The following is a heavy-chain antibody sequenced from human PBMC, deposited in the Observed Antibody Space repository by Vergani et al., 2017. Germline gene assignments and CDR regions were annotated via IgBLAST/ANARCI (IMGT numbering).Heavy chain of an antibody. D-gene: IGHD2-15*01. Sequence: QVQLQESGPGLVKPSETLSLTCAVYGGSFSGYYWSWIRQPPGKGLEWIGEINHSGSTNYNPSLKSRVTISVDTSKNQFSLKLSSVTAEDTAVYYCARAGYCSGGSCYYFDYWGQGTLVTVSS. V-gene: IGHV4-34*01. CDR2: INHSGST. J-gene: IGHJ4*02. CDR3: ARAGYCSGGSCYYFDY. CDR1: GGSFSGYY.